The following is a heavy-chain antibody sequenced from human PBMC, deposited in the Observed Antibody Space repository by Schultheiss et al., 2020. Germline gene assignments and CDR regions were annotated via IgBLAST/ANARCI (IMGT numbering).Heavy chain of an antibody. V-gene: IGHV4-39*07. J-gene: IGHJ6*02. Sequence: SETLSLTCTVSGGSISSSSYYCGWIRQHPGKGLEWIGEINHSGSTNYNPSLKSRVTISVDTSKNQFSLKLSSVTAADTAVYYCARTKLLWGGYYYYYGMDVWGQGTTVTVSS. CDR1: GGSISSSSYY. CDR2: INHSGST. CDR3: ARTKLLWGGYYYYYGMDV. D-gene: IGHD2-2*01.